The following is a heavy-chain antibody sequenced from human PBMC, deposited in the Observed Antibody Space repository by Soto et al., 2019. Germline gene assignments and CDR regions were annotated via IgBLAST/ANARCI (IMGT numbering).Heavy chain of an antibody. V-gene: IGHV4-39*01. Sequence: QLQLQLSGPGLVKPSETLSLTCNVSGASISSYNYWGWFRQPPGKGLVWIGSIISSGDIMYKPSLQSRLTMFVDKSKNQFSLKLSFGIAADTAVYYCVRHAQWIIRAYWGKGSLVTVFS. CDR3: VRHAQWIIRAY. CDR2: IISSGDI. D-gene: IGHD5-12*01. CDR1: GASISSYNY. J-gene: IGHJ4*02.